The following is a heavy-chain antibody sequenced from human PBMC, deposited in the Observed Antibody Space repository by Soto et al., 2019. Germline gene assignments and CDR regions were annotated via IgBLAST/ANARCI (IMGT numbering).Heavy chain of an antibody. V-gene: IGHV3-11*01. CDR2: ISSSGSTI. CDR3: AREASNYYPTDY. Sequence: QVPLVESGGGLVKPGGSLRLSCAASGFTFSDYYMSWIRQAPGKGLEWVSYISSSGSTIYYAESAKGRFTISRDNAKKSLYLQMNSLRAEDTAVYYCAREASNYYPTDYWGQGTLVTVSS. CDR1: GFTFSDYY. D-gene: IGHD4-4*01. J-gene: IGHJ4*02.